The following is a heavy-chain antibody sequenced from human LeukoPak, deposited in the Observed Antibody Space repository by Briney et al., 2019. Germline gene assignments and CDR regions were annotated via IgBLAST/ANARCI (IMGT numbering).Heavy chain of an antibody. Sequence: GASVKVSCKASGYTFTSYDINWVRQATGQGLEWMGWMNPNSGNTGYAQKFQGRVTITRNTSISTAYMELSSLRSEDTAVYYCARGVCGSSWYFFSDYYYYMDVWGKGTTVTVSS. CDR2: MNPNSGNT. J-gene: IGHJ6*03. CDR3: ARGVCGSSWYFFSDYYYYMDV. CDR1: GYTFTSYD. V-gene: IGHV1-8*01. D-gene: IGHD6-13*01.